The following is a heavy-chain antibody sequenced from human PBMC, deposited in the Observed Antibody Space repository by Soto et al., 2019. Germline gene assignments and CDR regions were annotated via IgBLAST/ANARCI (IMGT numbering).Heavy chain of an antibody. Sequence: QVQLVQSGAEVKRPGSSVKVSCKASGGTLSSYSISWVRQAPGQGLEWMGGIIPIFGTVNYAQKFQGRVTITADGSTSTAYMELSSLRSEDTAVYYCATYRDRKYGMDVWGQGTTVTVSS. CDR2: IIPIFGTV. CDR3: ATYRDRKYGMDV. D-gene: IGHD2-15*01. V-gene: IGHV1-69*01. CDR1: GGTLSSYS. J-gene: IGHJ6*02.